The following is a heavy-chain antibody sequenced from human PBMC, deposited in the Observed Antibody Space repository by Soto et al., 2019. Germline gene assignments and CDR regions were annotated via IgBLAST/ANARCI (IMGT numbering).Heavy chain of an antibody. D-gene: IGHD5-18*01. CDR1: GFTFSSYA. J-gene: IGHJ4*02. CDR3: AKDRVQLWLKNPLFDY. V-gene: IGHV3-23*01. CDR2: ISGSGGST. Sequence: GGSLRLSCAASGFTFSSYAMSWVRQAPGKGLEWVSAISGSGGSTYYADSVKGRFTISRDNSKNTLYLQMNSLRAEDTAVYYCAKDRVQLWLKNPLFDYWGQGTLVTVSS.